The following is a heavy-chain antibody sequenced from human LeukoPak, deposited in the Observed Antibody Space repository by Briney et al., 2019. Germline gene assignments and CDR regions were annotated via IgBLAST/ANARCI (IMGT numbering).Heavy chain of an antibody. D-gene: IGHD5-12*01. CDR1: GGSISSGDYY. Sequence: SETLSLTCTVSGGSISSGDYYWSWIRQPPGKGLEWIGYIYYSGSTYYNPSLKSRVTISVDTSKNQFSLKLSSVTAADTAVYYCVRAPVRDGYNPHYYFDYWGQGTLVTVSS. J-gene: IGHJ4*02. V-gene: IGHV4-30-4*01. CDR2: IYYSGST. CDR3: VRAPVRDGYNPHYYFDY.